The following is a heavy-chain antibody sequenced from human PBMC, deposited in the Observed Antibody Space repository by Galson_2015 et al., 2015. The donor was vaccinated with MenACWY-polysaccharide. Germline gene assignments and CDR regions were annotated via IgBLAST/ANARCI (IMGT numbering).Heavy chain of an antibody. CDR2: SSSTSSTI. Sequence: SLRLSCAASGFAFSSYSMNWVRQAPGKGLEWVSYSSSTSSTIYYADSVKGRFTISRDNAKNSLYLQMNSLRAEDTAVYYWARENLRYGSPAEIDWWGQGTLVTVSS. J-gene: IGHJ4*02. CDR3: ARENLRYGSPAEIDW. D-gene: IGHD3-10*01. CDR1: GFAFSSYS. V-gene: IGHV3-48*01.